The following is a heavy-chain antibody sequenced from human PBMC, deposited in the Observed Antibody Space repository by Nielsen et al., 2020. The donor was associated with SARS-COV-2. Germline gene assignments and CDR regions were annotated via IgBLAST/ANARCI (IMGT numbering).Heavy chain of an antibody. D-gene: IGHD2-8*01. CDR1: GFAFSSYT. CDR2: IYSGGST. J-gene: IGHJ6*02. CDR3: ARGEHCNKGICFYYGMDV. V-gene: IGHV3-53*01. Sequence: GESLKISCAASGFAFSSYTMSWVRQAPGKGLEWVSVIYSGGSTYYADSVKGRFTISRDNSKNTLYLQMNSLRAEDTAVYYCARGEHCNKGICFYYGMDVWGHGTTVTVSS.